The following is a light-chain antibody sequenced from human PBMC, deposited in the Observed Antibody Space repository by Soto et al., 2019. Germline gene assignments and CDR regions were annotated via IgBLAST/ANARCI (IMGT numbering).Light chain of an antibody. CDR1: QSISSW. CDR3: QQSYSTQIT. CDR2: DAS. Sequence: DIQMTQSPSTLSASVGDRVTITCRASQSISSWLAWYQQKPGKAPKLLIYDASSLKSGVPSRFSGSGSGTDFTLTISSLQPEDFATYYCQQSYSTQITFGQGTRLEI. J-gene: IGKJ5*01. V-gene: IGKV1-39*01.